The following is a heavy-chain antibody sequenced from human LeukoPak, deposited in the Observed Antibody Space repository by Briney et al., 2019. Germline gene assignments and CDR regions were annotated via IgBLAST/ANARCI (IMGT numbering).Heavy chain of an antibody. Sequence: GGSLRLSCAASGFTFSSYGMNWVRQAPGKGLEWVSYITTSSSTIYSADSVRGRFTISRDNAKNSLYLQMNSLRAEDTAVYYCATDGLAKFGALDYWGQGTLVTVSS. CDR1: GFTFSSYG. CDR2: ITTSSSTI. V-gene: IGHV3-48*01. CDR3: ATDGLAKFGALDY. D-gene: IGHD3-10*01. J-gene: IGHJ4*02.